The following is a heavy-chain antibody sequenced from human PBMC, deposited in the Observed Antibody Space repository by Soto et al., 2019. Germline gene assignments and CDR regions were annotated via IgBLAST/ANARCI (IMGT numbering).Heavy chain of an antibody. J-gene: IGHJ4*02. V-gene: IGHV3-49*03. CDR1: GFTFGDYA. CDR2: IRSKAYGGTT. Sequence: GGSLRLSCTASGFTFGDYAMSWFRQAPGKGLEWVGFIRSKAYGGTTEYAASVKGRFTISRDDSKSIAYLQMNSLKTEDTAVYYCTRGLGPPDSSSPNSLTGYPFDYWGQGTQVTVSS. D-gene: IGHD3-9*01. CDR3: TRGLGPPDSSSPNSLTGYPFDY.